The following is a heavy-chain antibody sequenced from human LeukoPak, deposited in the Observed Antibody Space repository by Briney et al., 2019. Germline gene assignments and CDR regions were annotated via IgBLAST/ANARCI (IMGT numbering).Heavy chain of an antibody. CDR1: GGSISSGSYY. D-gene: IGHD4-17*01. CDR2: IYTSGST. Sequence: PSETLSLTCTVSGGSISSGSYYWNWIRQPAGKGLEWIGRIYTSGSTNYNPSLKSRVTMSVDTSKNQFSLKLSSVTAADTAVYYCARVALRQPWGYYFDYWGQGTLVTVSS. CDR3: ARVALRQPWGYYFDY. V-gene: IGHV4-61*02. J-gene: IGHJ4*02.